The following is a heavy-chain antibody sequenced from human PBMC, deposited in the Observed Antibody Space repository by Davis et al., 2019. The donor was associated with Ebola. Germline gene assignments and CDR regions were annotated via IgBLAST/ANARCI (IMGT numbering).Heavy chain of an antibody. Sequence: GESLKISCAASGFSFSSHWMHWVRQAPGKGLVWVSRINSDGSDTSYADSVKGRFTISRDKSNNTLYLEMNSLRVDDTAVYYCATTQWLREFDNWGQGTLVTVSS. CDR3: ATTQWLREFDN. CDR1: GFSFSSHW. CDR2: INSDGSDT. V-gene: IGHV3-74*01. D-gene: IGHD6-19*01. J-gene: IGHJ4*02.